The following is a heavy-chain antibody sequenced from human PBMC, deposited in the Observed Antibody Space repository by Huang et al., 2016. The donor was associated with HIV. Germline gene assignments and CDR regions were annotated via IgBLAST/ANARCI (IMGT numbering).Heavy chain of an antibody. CDR2: VKRKTGAI. D-gene: IGHD5-12*01. CDR1: GYAFADYF. Sequence: QVQLVQSGAEVKKPGASVKVSCKPSGYAFADYFINWVRPAPGQGLGWMAWVKRKTGAINYDQKVLGRLHGTGDTSMRTAYMELSGLTSDDTAKYYCTRDGVAPDEEFDYWGQGTVIIVSS. J-gene: IGHJ4*02. CDR3: TRDGVAPDEEFDY. V-gene: IGHV1-2*02.